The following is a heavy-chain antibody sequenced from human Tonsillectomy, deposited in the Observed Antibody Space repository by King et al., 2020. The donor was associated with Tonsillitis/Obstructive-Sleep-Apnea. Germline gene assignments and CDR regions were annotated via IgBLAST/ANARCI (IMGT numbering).Heavy chain of an antibody. J-gene: IGHJ6*03. Sequence: QLVQSGAEVKKPGSSVKVSCKASGGTFSSYAISWVRQAPGQGLEWMGGIIPIFGTANYAQKFQGRVTITADESTRTAYMELSSLRSEDTAVYYCARNYDFWSGYYKRYYYYMDVWGKGTTVTVSS. D-gene: IGHD3-3*01. CDR3: ARNYDFWSGYYKRYYYYMDV. CDR1: GGTFSSYA. V-gene: IGHV1-69*01. CDR2: IIPIFGTA.